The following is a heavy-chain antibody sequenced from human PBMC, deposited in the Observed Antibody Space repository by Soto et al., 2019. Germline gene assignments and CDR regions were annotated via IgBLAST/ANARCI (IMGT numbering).Heavy chain of an antibody. CDR2: ISGSGGST. Sequence: GWSLRLSCAASGFTFSSYAMSLVRQAPGKGLEWGSAISGSGGSTYYADSVKGRFTISRDNSKNTLYLQMNSLRAEDTAVYYCAKDSLFGELSSWGKGTLVTVSS. V-gene: IGHV3-23*01. J-gene: IGHJ5*02. D-gene: IGHD3-10*01. CDR3: AKDSLFGELSS. CDR1: GFTFSSYA.